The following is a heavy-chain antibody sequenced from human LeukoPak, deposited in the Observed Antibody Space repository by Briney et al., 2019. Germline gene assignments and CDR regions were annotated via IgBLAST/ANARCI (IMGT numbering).Heavy chain of an antibody. Sequence: GGSLRLSCAASEFTFSNYAMTWVRQAPGKGLEWVSSITGGGGSTYYADSVKGRFTISRDNAKNSLYLQMNSLRAEDTAVYYCAREDGSGSYYYWGQGTLVTVSS. D-gene: IGHD3-10*01. J-gene: IGHJ4*02. CDR1: EFTFSNYA. CDR2: ITGGGGST. CDR3: AREDGSGSYYY. V-gene: IGHV3-23*01.